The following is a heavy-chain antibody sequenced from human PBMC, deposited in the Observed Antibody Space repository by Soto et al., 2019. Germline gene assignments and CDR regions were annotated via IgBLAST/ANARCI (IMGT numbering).Heavy chain of an antibody. CDR2: IIPIFGET. CDR3: ATAGGYSYGYGRGMDV. CDR1: GGTFSSYA. Sequence: SVKVSCKASGGTFSSYAISWVRQAPGQGLEWMGGIIPIFGETIYAQKFQGRVTMTEDTSTDTAYMDLSSLRSEDTAVYYCATAGGYSYGYGRGMDVWGQGTTVTVSS. J-gene: IGHJ6*02. D-gene: IGHD5-18*01. V-gene: IGHV1-69*06.